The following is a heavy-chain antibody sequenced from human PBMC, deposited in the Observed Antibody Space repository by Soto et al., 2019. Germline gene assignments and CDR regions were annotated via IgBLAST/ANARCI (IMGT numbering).Heavy chain of an antibody. CDR3: ARAPKVSGSSQTRPDF. V-gene: IGHV4-34*01. J-gene: IGHJ4*02. D-gene: IGHD6-6*01. CDR1: SGSFSGYY. Sequence: SETLSLTCSIYSGSFSGYYWSWIRQPPGKGLEWIGEISQSGNTNYSPSLKSRVSISIDTSKKQFSLNLASASAADTAVYYCARAPKVSGSSQTRPDFWGQGTLVTVSS. CDR2: ISQSGNT.